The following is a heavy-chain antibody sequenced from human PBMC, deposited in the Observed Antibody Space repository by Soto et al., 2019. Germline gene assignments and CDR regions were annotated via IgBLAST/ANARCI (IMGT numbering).Heavy chain of an antibody. CDR1: GFTFSKVW. D-gene: IGHD1-26*01. Sequence: EVQLVESGGGLVKPGGSLRLSCAVSGFTFSKVWMNWVRQAPGKGLEWVGRIKSKTDGWTTDYAAAVKGRFTITRDDSKDTLYLQMNSLKTDDTDVYFCTTGRDDLLYWGQGTLVTVSS. V-gene: IGHV3-15*07. J-gene: IGHJ4*02. CDR2: IKSKTDGWTT. CDR3: TTGRDDLLY.